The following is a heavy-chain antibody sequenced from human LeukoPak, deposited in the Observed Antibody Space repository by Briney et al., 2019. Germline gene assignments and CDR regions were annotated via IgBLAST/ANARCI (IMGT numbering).Heavy chain of an antibody. J-gene: IGHJ6*02. CDR3: ARAHSIASYYYGVDV. V-gene: IGHV4-39*07. Sequence: KTSETLSLTCIVSGGSVISGSSYWGWIRQPPGKGLEWIGNIYYSGSTYYNPSLQSRVTISVDTSQNQFSLTLSSVTAADTAVYYCARAHSIASYYYGVDVWGQGTTVTVSS. D-gene: IGHD6-13*01. CDR1: GGSVISGSSY. CDR2: IYYSGST.